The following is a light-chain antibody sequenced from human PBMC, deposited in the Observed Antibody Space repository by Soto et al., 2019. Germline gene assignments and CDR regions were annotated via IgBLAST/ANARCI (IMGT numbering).Light chain of an antibody. CDR2: DVS. Sequence: QSALTQPASVSGSPGQSITISCTGTSSDVGGYDYVSWYQQHPGKAPKLMIYDVSTRPSGVSNRFSGSKSGNTASLTISGLQAEDEADYYCGSYTITGTLVFGGGTKLTVL. J-gene: IGLJ2*01. CDR3: GSYTITGTLV. CDR1: SSDVGGYDY. V-gene: IGLV2-14*01.